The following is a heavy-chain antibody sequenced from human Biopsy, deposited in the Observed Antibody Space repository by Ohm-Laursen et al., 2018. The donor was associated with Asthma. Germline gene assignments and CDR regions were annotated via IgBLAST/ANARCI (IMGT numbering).Heavy chain of an antibody. Sequence: SSVKVSCKASGDSFSNYAISWGRQAPGQGLEWMGGLIPVLGTPDHAQMFEGRVTITADESTSTAYMELSSLSSEDTAVYYCARGYSDADRIVYYYSGLEVWGQGTTVTVSS. V-gene: IGHV1-69*01. CDR2: LIPVLGTP. D-gene: IGHD5-12*01. CDR1: GDSFSNYA. J-gene: IGHJ6*02. CDR3: ARGYSDADRIVYYYSGLEV.